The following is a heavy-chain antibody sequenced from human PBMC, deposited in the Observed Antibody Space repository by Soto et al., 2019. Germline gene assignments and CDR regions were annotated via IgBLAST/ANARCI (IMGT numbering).Heavy chain of an antibody. D-gene: IGHD3-10*01. CDR2: ISGGGGST. Sequence: GGSMRLSCAVSGFPFSSYVMTWVRQAPGKGLEWVSVISGGGGSTNYAESVKGRFTISRDNSENTLYLQMNSLRAEDTAVYYCAKAVTLVRGINPYSYGLDVWGQGTTVTVSS. CDR3: AKAVTLVRGINPYSYGLDV. V-gene: IGHV3-23*01. J-gene: IGHJ6*02. CDR1: GFPFSSYV.